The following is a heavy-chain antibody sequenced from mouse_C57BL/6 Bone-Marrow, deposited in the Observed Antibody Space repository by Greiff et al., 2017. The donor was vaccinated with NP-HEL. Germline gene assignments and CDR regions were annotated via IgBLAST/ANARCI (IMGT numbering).Heavy chain of an antibody. Sequence: VKLQESGAELARPGASVKLSCKASGYTFTSYGISWVKQRTGQGLEWIGEIYPRSGNTYYNEKFKGKATLTADKSSSTAYMELRSLTSEDSAVYFCARPSNWDGFAYWGQGTLVTVSA. D-gene: IGHD4-1*01. CDR2: IYPRSGNT. J-gene: IGHJ3*01. CDR3: ARPSNWDGFAY. V-gene: IGHV1-81*01. CDR1: GYTFTSYG.